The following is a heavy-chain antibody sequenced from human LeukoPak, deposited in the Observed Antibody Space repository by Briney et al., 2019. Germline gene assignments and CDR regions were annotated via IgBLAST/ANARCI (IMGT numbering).Heavy chain of an antibody. J-gene: IGHJ6*03. CDR1: GGSISGYC. D-gene: IGHD5-18*01. V-gene: IGHV4-59*01. CDR2: IYYSGST. Sequence: SETLSLTCTVSGGSISGYCWSWIRQPPGKGLEWIGYIYYSGSTSYNSSLKSRVTISVDTSKNQFSLKLSSVTAADTAVYYCARTEESGYSYVYFGYYYYMDVWGKGTTVTVSS. CDR3: ARTEESGYSYVYFGYYYYMDV.